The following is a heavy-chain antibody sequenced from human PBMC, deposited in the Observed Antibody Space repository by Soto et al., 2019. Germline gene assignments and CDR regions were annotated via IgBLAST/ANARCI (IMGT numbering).Heavy chain of an antibody. CDR3: AKDSGYYYYYYGMDV. V-gene: IGHV3-30*04. D-gene: IGHD3-10*01. J-gene: IGHJ6*02. CDR2: ISYDGSNK. CDR1: GFTFGDYA. Sequence: GGSLRLSCTASGFTFGDYAMSWFRQAPGKGLEWVAVISYDGSNKYYADSVKGRFTISRDNSKNTLYLQMNSLRAEDTAVYYCAKDSGYYYYYYGMDVWGQGTTVTVSS.